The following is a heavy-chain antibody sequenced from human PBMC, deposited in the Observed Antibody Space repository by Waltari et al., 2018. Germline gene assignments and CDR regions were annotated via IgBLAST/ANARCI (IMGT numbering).Heavy chain of an antibody. V-gene: IGHV3-23*04. J-gene: IGHJ2*01. CDR1: GFTFSSYA. Sequence: EVQLVESGGGLVQPGASLRLSCAASGFTFSSYAMSWVRQAPGKGLEWVSAISGSGGSTYYADSVKGRFTISRDNSKNTLYLQMNSLRAEDTAVYYCAKDIPNYYDSSGYYFGWYFDLWGRGTLVTVSS. CDR3: AKDIPNYYDSSGYYFGWYFDL. D-gene: IGHD3-22*01. CDR2: ISGSGGST.